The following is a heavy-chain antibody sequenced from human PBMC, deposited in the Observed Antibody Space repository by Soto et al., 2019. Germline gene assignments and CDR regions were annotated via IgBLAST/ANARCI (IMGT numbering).Heavy chain of an antibody. CDR2: IYNSGTT. CDR1: GGSLTRGGYY. Sequence: QVQLQESGPGLVKPSESLSLTYTVSGGSLTRGGYYWSCIRQHPGKGLEWIGYIYNSGTTYYNPSLKSRITISLDTAKNQFSLKLTSVTAADTAVYYCTRDPAPWGQGTLVTVSS. V-gene: IGHV4-31*03. CDR3: TRDPAP. J-gene: IGHJ5*02.